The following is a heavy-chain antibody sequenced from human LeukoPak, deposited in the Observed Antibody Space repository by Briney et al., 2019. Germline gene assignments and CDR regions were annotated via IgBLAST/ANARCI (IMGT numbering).Heavy chain of an antibody. CDR2: ISGSSRTM. CDR1: GFTFSTYS. D-gene: IGHD4-23*01. Sequence: HTGGSLRLSCAASGFTFSTYSMNWVRQAPGKGLEWVSYISGSSRTMYYADSVKGRFTISRDNVKKSLYLQMNSLRAEDTAVYYCARDLGLYDYGGNIDYWGQGTLVTVSS. J-gene: IGHJ4*02. CDR3: ARDLGLYDYGGNIDY. V-gene: IGHV3-48*04.